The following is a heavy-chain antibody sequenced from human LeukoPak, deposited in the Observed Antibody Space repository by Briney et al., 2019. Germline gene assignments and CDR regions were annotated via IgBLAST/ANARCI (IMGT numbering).Heavy chain of an antibody. D-gene: IGHD2-2*01. CDR1: GYSFTSYW. CDR3: ARRRLGYCSITSCHNWFDP. J-gene: IGHJ5*02. CDR2: IYPGDSDT. V-gene: IGHV5-51*01. Sequence: GESLKTSCKGSGYSFTSYWIGWVRQMPGKGLEWMGIIYPGDSDTRYSPSFQGQVTISAEQSISTAYLQWSSLKASDTAMYYCARRRLGYCSITSCHNWFDPWGQGTLVTVSS.